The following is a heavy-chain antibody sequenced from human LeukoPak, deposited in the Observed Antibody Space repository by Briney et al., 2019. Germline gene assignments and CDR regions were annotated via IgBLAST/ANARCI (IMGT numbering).Heavy chain of an antibody. CDR3: ARHIGYRLEYYFDY. V-gene: IGHV4-59*08. J-gene: IGHJ4*02. D-gene: IGHD2-2*01. CDR2: IYYTGST. CDR1: GGSINSYY. Sequence: MSSETLSLTCTVSGGSINSYYWSWIRQPPGKGLEWIGYIYYTGSTNYNPSLKSRVTLSVDTSKNQFSLKLSSVTAADTAVYYCARHIGYRLEYYFDYWGQGTLVTVSS.